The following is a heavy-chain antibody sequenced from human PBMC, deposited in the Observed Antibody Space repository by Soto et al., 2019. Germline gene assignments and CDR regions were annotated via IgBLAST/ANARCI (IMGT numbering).Heavy chain of an antibody. Sequence: GGSLRLSCAASGFTVSSNYMSWVRQAPGKGLEWVSVIYSGGSTYYADSVKGRFTSSRDNSKNTLYLQMNSLRAEDTAVYYCARDRYFAYWAFDIWGQGTMVTVSS. CDR3: ARDRYFAYWAFDI. V-gene: IGHV3-66*01. J-gene: IGHJ3*02. D-gene: IGHD3-9*01. CDR2: IYSGGST. CDR1: GFTVSSNY.